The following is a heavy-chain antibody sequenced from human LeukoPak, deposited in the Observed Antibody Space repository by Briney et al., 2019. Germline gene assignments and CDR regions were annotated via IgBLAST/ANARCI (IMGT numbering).Heavy chain of an antibody. Sequence: ASVKVSCKTSGFTFTGYYMHWVRQAPGQGLEWMGWINANSGDTNYAQKFQGRVTMTRDTTISTACMELSRLRSDDTALYYCARDVSSSGCIDQWGQGTLVTVSS. V-gene: IGHV1-2*02. D-gene: IGHD6-19*01. CDR2: INANSGDT. CDR3: ARDVSSSGCIDQ. J-gene: IGHJ4*02. CDR1: GFTFTGYY.